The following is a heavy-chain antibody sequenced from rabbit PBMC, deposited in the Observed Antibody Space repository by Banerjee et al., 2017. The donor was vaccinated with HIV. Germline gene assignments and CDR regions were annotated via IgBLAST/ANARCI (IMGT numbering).Heavy chain of an antibody. CDR3: ARGFMPINL. Sequence: QSLEESGRGLVKPGASLTLTCTASGFSFSDRYYMCWVRQAPGKGLEWIACIYGGSSGSTHYANWAKGRFAISRTSSTTVTLLMTSLTAADTATYFCARGFMPINLWGQGTLVTVS. CDR1: GFSFSDRYY. J-gene: IGHJ4*01. D-gene: IGHD4-2*01. CDR2: IYGGSSGST. V-gene: IGHV1S40*01.